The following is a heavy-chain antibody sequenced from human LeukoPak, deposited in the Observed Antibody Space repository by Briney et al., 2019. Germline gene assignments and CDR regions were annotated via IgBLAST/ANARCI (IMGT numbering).Heavy chain of an antibody. CDR2: TSGDDTST. J-gene: IGHJ4*02. V-gene: IGHV3-74*03. CDR1: GFTFSGNW. D-gene: IGHD2-21*01. CDR3: ARDSYFSLDS. Sequence: GGSLRLSCAASGFTFSGNWMHWVRQAPGKGLVWVPHTSGDDTSTTYADSVKGRFHISRDNAKNTLYLQMNSLRAEDTAVYYCARDSYFSLDSWGLGTLVTVSS.